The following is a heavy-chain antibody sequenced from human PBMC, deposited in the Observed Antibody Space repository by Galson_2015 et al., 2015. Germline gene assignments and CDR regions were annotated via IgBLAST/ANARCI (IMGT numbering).Heavy chain of an antibody. Sequence: SVKVSCKASGYTFTGYYMHWVRQAPGQGLEWMGWINPNSGGTNYAQKFQGWVTMTRDTSISTAYMELSRLRSDDTAVYYCAILAGEGYCSSTSCQDSSDYYYYYMDVWGKGTTVTVSS. V-gene: IGHV1-2*04. CDR1: GYTFTGYY. J-gene: IGHJ6*03. CDR2: INPNSGGT. D-gene: IGHD2-2*01. CDR3: AILAGEGYCSSTSCQDSSDYYYYYMDV.